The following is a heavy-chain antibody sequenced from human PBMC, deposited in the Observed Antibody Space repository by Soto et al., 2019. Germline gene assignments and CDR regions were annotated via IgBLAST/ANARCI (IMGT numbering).Heavy chain of an antibody. D-gene: IGHD2-8*01. V-gene: IGHV3-23*01. CDR2: VGGSDTDK. J-gene: IGHJ3*02. CDR1: GFTFSAYA. Sequence: EVQLLESGGGVVQPGGSLRLSCAASGFTFSAYAMSWVRQAPGKGLQWVSGVGGSDTDKHYADSVRGRFTVSRDNSKNPLYLKMNSLRTEDTAVYYCAKDATAVNGVWDPFDMWGQGTEVTVSS. CDR3: AKDATAVNGVWDPFDM.